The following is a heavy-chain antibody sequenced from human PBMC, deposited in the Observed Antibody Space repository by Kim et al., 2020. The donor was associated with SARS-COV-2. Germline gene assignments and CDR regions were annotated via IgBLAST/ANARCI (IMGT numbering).Heavy chain of an antibody. CDR3: ARGSQLSHYFDY. CDR1: GGSFSGYY. J-gene: IGHJ4*02. V-gene: IGHV4-34*01. D-gene: IGHD6-13*01. Sequence: SETLSLTCAVYGGSFSGYYWSWIRQPPGKGLEWIGEINHSGSTNYNPSLKSRVTISVDTSKNQFSLKLSTVTAADTAVYYCARGSQLSHYFDYWGQGTLVTVSS. CDR2: INHSGST.